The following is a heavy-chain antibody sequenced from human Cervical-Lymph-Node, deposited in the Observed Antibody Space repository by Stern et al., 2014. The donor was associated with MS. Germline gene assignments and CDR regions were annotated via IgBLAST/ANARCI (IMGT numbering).Heavy chain of an antibody. CDR2: INPSGGTT. CDR1: GYTFTSYY. J-gene: IGHJ6*02. CDR3: ARRMSPGGMDV. Sequence: QVQLVQSGAEVRKPGASVKVSCKASGYTFTSYYMFWVRQAPGQGLEWMAIINPSGGTTDYAQKFQGRVTVTRDTSTSTVYMELRSLRSEDTAVYYCARRMSPGGMDVWGQGTTVTVSS. V-gene: IGHV1-46*01.